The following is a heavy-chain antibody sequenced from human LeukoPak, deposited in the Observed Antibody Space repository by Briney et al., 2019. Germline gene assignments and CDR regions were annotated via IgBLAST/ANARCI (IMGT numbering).Heavy chain of an antibody. J-gene: IGHJ6*02. CDR3: ARHYSSYTRCYHYGMDV. V-gene: IGHV5-51*01. CDR1: GYSFTNYW. D-gene: IGHD5-12*01. CDR2: IYPGDSDT. Sequence: GESLKISCKGSGYSFTNYWIGWVRQMPGRGLEWMGIIYPGDSDTRYSPSFQGQVTISADKSISTAYLQWSSLKASDTAMYYCARHYSSYTRCYHYGMDVCGQGTTVNV.